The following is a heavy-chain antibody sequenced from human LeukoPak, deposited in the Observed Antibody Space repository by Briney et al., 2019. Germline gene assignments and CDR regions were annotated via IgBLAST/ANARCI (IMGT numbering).Heavy chain of an antibody. D-gene: IGHD5-12*01. CDR2: MNPSGGSA. V-gene: IGHV1-46*01. CDR3: ARDRGGYSGYGPFDY. CDR1: GYTFTSHY. J-gene: IGHJ4*02. Sequence: ASVKVSCKASGYTFTSHYIHWVRQAPGQGLEWRGIMNPSGGSASYAQKFQGRVTMTRDTSTSTVYMELSSLRSEDTAVYFCARDRGGYSGYGPFDYWGQGTLVTVSS.